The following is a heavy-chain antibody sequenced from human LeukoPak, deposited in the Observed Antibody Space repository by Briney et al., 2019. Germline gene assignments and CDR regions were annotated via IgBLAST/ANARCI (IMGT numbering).Heavy chain of an antibody. CDR1: GYTFTTYY. V-gene: IGHV1-46*01. CDR2: INPTGGST. CDR3: AWQGRSGSYSAFSWFDP. D-gene: IGHD3-22*01. J-gene: IGHJ5*02. Sequence: ASVKVSCKASGYTFTTYYMHWVRQAPGKGLEWMGKINPTGGSTTYAQKFQGRVTMTRDMSTNTVYMELSSLRSEDTAVYYCAWQGRSGSYSAFSWFDPWGQGTLVTVSS.